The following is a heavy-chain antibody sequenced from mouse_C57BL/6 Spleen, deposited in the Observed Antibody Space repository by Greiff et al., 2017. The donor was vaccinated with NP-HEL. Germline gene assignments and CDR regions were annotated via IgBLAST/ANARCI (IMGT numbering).Heavy chain of an antibody. CDR1: GFSLTSYG. Sequence: VKLVESGPGLVQPSQSLSITCTVSGFSLTSYGVHWVRQSPGKGLEWLGVIWRGGSTDYNAAFMSRLSITKDNSKSQVFFKMNSLQADDTAIYYCANIYYGNYHAMDYWGQGTSVTVSS. J-gene: IGHJ4*01. CDR2: IWRGGST. V-gene: IGHV2-5*01. D-gene: IGHD2-1*01. CDR3: ANIYYGNYHAMDY.